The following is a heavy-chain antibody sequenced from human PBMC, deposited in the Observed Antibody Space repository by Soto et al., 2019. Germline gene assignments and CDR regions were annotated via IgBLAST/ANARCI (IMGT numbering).Heavy chain of an antibody. CDR3: ARAGGYDSTVY. D-gene: IGHD5-12*01. CDR1: DSHSNFYL. J-gene: IGHJ4*02. V-gene: IGHV4-4*02. CDR2: VDHTGRT. Sequence: QVPVPESGPGLFRPSETPSLTCAFDSHSNFYLGSWVRQPPGKGLEWIGGVDHTGRTNYNPSLKSRITISVDMSRSQLSLKMTSVTAADTAFYYCARAGGYDSTVYWGQGTLVTVSS.